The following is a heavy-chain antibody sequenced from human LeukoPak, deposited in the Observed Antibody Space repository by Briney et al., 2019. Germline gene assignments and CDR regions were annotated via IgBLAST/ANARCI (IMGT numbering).Heavy chain of an antibody. Sequence: ASVKVSCKASGYTFTGYYMHWVRQAPGQGLEWMGRINPNGGGTNYAQKFQGRVTMTRDTSISTAYMELSRLRSDDTAVYYCARETYYYDSSGAFDYWGQGTLVTVSS. D-gene: IGHD3-22*01. V-gene: IGHV1-2*06. CDR2: INPNGGGT. J-gene: IGHJ4*02. CDR3: ARETYYYDSSGAFDY. CDR1: GYTFTGYY.